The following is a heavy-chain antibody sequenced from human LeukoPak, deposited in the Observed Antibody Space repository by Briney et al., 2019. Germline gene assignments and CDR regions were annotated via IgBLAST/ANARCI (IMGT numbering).Heavy chain of an antibody. CDR1: GFTFRSYV. J-gene: IGHJ4*02. CDR3: ARAPGIDY. Sequence: GGSLRLSCAASGFTFRSYVMHWVREAPGKGLEWVAVIWYDGSNKYYADSVKGRFTISRDNSKNTLYLQMNSLRAEDTAVYYCARAPGIDYWGQGTLVTVSS. V-gene: IGHV3-33*01. CDR2: IWYDGSNK. D-gene: IGHD1-26*01.